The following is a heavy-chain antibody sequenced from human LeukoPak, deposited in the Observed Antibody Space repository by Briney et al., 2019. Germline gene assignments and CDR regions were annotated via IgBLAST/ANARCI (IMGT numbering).Heavy chain of an antibody. V-gene: IGHV3-48*01. J-gene: IGHJ3*02. CDR1: GFTFSSYS. CDR3: ARKTFYAFDI. Sequence: GGSLRLSCAAFGFTFSSYSMNWVRQAPGKGLEWVSYISSSSSTIYYADSVKGRFTISRDNAKNSLYLQMNSLRAEDTAVYYCARKTFYAFDIWGQGTMVTVSS. D-gene: IGHD2/OR15-2a*01. CDR2: ISSSSSTI.